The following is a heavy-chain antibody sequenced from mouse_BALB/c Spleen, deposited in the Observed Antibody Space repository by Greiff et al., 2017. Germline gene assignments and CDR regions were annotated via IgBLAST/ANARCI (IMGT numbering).Heavy chain of an antibody. D-gene: IGHD1-1*01. CDR2: ILPGSGST. J-gene: IGHJ1*01. CDR1: GYTFSSYW. CDR3: ARFYYYGSSYWYFDV. Sequence: QVQLQQSGAELMKPGASVKISCKATGYTFSSYWIEWVKQRPGHGLEWIGEILPGSGSTNYNEKFKGKATFTADTSSNTAYMQLSSLTSEDSAVYYCARFYYYGSSYWYFDVWGAGTTVTVSS. V-gene: IGHV1-9*01.